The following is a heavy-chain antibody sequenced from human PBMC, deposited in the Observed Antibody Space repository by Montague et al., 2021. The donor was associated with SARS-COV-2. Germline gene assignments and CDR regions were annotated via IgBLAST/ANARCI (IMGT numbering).Heavy chain of an antibody. D-gene: IGHD6-13*01. CDR3: ARATPGIADPIEY. CDR1: GGSISSYL. J-gene: IGHJ4*02. V-gene: IGHV4-59*08. CDR2: IYYSGKT. Sequence: SETLSLTCTVSGGSISSYLWTWIRQPPGKGLEWIGYIYYSGKTNYNPSLSSRVTMSVDTSKNQSSLKLNSVTAADAAVYFCARATPGIADPIEYWGQGTLLTVSS.